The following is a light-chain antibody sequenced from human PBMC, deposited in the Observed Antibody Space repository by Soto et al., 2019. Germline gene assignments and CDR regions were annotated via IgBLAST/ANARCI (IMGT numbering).Light chain of an antibody. CDR1: QSISVW. CDR2: KAS. V-gene: IGKV1-5*03. J-gene: IGKJ1*01. Sequence: DIQMTQSPSTLSGSVGDRVTIPCRASQSISVWLAWYQQKAGKAPNLLIYKASRLESGVPSRFSGSGSETEFTLTISGLQPGDSATYYCQQYNSYSPTFGQGTKVDIK. CDR3: QQYNSYSPT.